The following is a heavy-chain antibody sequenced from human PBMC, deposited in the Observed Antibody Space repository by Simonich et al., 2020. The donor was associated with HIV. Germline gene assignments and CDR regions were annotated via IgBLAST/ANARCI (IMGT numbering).Heavy chain of an antibody. CDR2: IRWNSGSI. V-gene: IGHV3-9*01. D-gene: IGHD3-10*01. Sequence: EVQLVESGGGLVQPGRSLRLSCAASGFTFDDFAMHWVRQAPGKGLEWVSGIRWNSGSIGYGDAVKGLFTISRDNAKNSLYLQMNSLRAEDTAFYYCAKGGISMVRGVINYWGQGTLVTVSS. CDR3: AKGGISMVRGVINY. J-gene: IGHJ4*02. CDR1: GFTFDDFA.